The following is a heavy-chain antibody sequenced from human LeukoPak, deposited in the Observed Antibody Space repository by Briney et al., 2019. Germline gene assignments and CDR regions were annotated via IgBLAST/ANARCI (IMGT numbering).Heavy chain of an antibody. CDR2: IYYSGTT. CDR1: GGSLSSVGSY. D-gene: IGHD2-21*02. CDR3: ARGVPGTAFNTQSYTDV. V-gene: IGHV4-31*02. Sequence: SETLSLTCTVSGGSLSSVGSYWSWIRQHPGKGLEWIGFIYYSGTTYYNPSLKSRVAISLDTSNNQFSLKLRSVTAADTAVYYCARGVPGTAFNTQSYTDVWGKGTTVTVSS. J-gene: IGHJ6*03.